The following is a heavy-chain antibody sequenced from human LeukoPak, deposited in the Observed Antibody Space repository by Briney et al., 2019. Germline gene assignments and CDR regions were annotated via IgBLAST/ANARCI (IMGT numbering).Heavy chain of an antibody. D-gene: IGHD6-19*01. CDR2: ISGSGGST. CDR1: GFTLSSYS. J-gene: IGHJ6*04. CDR3: AKNPGPGIAVAGTLDV. Sequence: GGSLRLSCAASGFTLSSYSMNWVRQAPGKGLEWVSAISGSGGSTYYADSVKGRFTISRDNSKNTLYLQMNSLRAEDTAVYYCAKNPGPGIAVAGTLDVWGKGTTVTVSS. V-gene: IGHV3-23*01.